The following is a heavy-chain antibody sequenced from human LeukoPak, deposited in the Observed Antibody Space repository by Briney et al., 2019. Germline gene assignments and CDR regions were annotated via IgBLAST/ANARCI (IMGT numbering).Heavy chain of an antibody. J-gene: IGHJ4*02. CDR3: AKDLGPGSMASSPGFDY. V-gene: IGHV3-33*06. CDR1: GFTFSSYG. Sequence: GRSLRLSCAASGFTFSSYGMHWVRQAPGKGLEWVAVIWYDGSNKYYADSVKGRFTISRDNSKNTLYLQMNSLRAEDTAVYYCAKDLGPGSMASSPGFDYWGQGTLVTVSS. CDR2: IWYDGSNK. D-gene: IGHD5-24*01.